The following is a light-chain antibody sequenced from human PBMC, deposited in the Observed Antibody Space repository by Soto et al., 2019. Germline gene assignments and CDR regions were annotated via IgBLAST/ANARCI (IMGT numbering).Light chain of an antibody. CDR1: QSISTNY. CDR2: GAS. Sequence: SVLTQSPGTRSLSPGERAALSCRASQSISTNYLAWYQQKPGQAPRLLIYGASSRATRIPDRFSGSGSGTDFPPTISRLEPEDFAVYYCQQYGNSLPWTFGQGTKVDTK. V-gene: IGKV3-20*01. CDR3: QQYGNSLPWT. J-gene: IGKJ1*01.